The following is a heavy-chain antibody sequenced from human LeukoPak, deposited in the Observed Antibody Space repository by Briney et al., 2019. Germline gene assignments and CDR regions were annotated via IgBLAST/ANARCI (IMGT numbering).Heavy chain of an antibody. J-gene: IGHJ6*02. CDR1: GFTFSSYG. CDR3: AREDSSSPYGMDV. CDR2: IRYDGSNK. D-gene: IGHD6-13*01. V-gene: IGHV3-30*02. Sequence: GGSLRLSCAASGFTFSSYGMHWVRQAPGKGLEWVAFIRYDGSNKYYADSVKGRFTISRDNSKNTLYLQMNSLRAEDTAVYYCAREDSSSPYGMDVWGQGTTVTVSS.